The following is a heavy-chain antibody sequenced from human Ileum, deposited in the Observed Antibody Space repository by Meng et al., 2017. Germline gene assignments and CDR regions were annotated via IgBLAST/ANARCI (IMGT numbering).Heavy chain of an antibody. CDR3: ARGGPWFDP. Sequence: QVALQQGGAGLLKPSETLSLTCGVYGGSFSGYYWSWIRQPPGKGLEWIGEINHSGSTNYNPSLKSRVTISVDTSKNQFSLKLSSVTAADTAVYYCARGGPWFDPWGQGTLVTVSS. CDR1: GGSFSGYY. CDR2: INHSGST. V-gene: IGHV4-34*01. J-gene: IGHJ5*02.